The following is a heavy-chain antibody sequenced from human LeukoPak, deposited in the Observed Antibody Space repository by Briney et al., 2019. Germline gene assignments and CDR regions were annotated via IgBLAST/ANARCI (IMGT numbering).Heavy chain of an antibody. Sequence: GRSLRLSCAASGFTFSSYSMNWVRQAPGKGLEWLSYISSISPSIYYADSVKGRFTISRDNAKNSLYLQMDSLRAEDTAVYYCARSMVTAIAAFDYWGQGTLVTISS. D-gene: IGHD2-21*02. J-gene: IGHJ4*02. V-gene: IGHV3-48*04. CDR3: ARSMVTAIAAFDY. CDR1: GFTFSSYS. CDR2: ISSISPSI.